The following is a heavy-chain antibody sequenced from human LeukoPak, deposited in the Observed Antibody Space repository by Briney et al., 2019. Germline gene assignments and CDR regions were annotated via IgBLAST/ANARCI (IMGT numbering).Heavy chain of an antibody. V-gene: IGHV3-15*05. J-gene: IGHJ4*02. CDR2: IRSKVDGGTT. Sequence: GGSLRLSCAASGFTFTNFWMSWVRQAPGKGLEWVARIRSKVDGGTTNYPAPLKGRVTISRDDLKNTLYLQMNNLKIEDTAVYYCVTGSGGARLDYWGQGTLVTVSS. CDR3: VTGSGGARLDY. CDR1: GFTFTNFW. D-gene: IGHD3-10*01.